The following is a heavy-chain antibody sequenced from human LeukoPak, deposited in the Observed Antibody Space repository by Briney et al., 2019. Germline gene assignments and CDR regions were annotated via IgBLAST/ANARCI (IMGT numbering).Heavy chain of an antibody. CDR3: ARVEVGATSPFDY. D-gene: IGHD1-26*01. J-gene: IGHJ4*02. CDR2: IYHSGNT. Sequence: SETLSLTCTVSGYSINSGFYWAWIRRPPGKGLEWIGSIYHSGNTYYNPSLKSRVTISVDTSKNRFSLKLSSVTAADTAVYYCARVEVGATSPFDYWGQGNLVTVSS. V-gene: IGHV4-38-2*02. CDR1: GYSINSGFY.